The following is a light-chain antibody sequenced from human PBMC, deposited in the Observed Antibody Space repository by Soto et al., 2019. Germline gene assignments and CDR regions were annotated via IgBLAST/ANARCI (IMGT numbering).Light chain of an antibody. V-gene: IGLV1-51*02. CDR2: ENN. CDR3: GTWDSSLSVYV. Sequence: QSVLTQPPSVSAAPGQKVTISCSGSSSNIGNNYVSWYQQLPGTAPKLLIYENNKRPSGIPDRFSGSKSGTSATLGITGHQTGDEADYYCGTWDSSLSVYVSGTGTKVTVL. J-gene: IGLJ1*01. CDR1: SSNIGNNY.